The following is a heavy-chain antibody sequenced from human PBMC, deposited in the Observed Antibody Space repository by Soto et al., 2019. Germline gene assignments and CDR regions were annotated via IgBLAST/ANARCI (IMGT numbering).Heavy chain of an antibody. J-gene: IGHJ6*02. CDR3: ARDIVVVVAATQAPHYGMDV. D-gene: IGHD2-15*01. CDR1: RYTFTSYY. Sequence: ASVKVSCKASRYTFTSYYMHWVRQAPGQGLEWMGIINPSGGSTSYAQKFQGRVTMTRDTSTSTVYMELSSLRSEDTAVYYCARDIVVVVAATQAPHYGMDVWGQGTTVTVSS. V-gene: IGHV1-46*01. CDR2: INPSGGST.